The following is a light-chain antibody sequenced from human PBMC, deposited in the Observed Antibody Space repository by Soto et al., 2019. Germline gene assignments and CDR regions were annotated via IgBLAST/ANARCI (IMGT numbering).Light chain of an antibody. CDR1: QSVTNKY. V-gene: IGKV3-20*01. CDR2: GSS. J-gene: IGKJ2*01. Sequence: EVVLTQSPGTLSLSPGERATLSCRASQSVTNKYLAWYQQKPSQAPRLLIFGSSDRATGIPDRFSGSGSGTDFTLTISRLEPEDFAVYYCQQYGSSPPYTFGQGTKLEI. CDR3: QQYGSSPPYT.